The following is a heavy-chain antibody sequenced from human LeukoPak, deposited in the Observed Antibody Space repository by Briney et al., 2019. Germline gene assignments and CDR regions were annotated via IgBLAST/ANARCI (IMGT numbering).Heavy chain of an antibody. CDR1: GFNFSSYA. Sequence: PGGSLRLSCAASGFNFSSYAMHWVRQVPGEGLEWVGLISYGGIDKPYADSVKGRFTISRDSSKRTLYLQMNSLRAEDTAMYYCARESWSDSVAFDIWGLGTMVIVSS. CDR2: ISYGGIDK. J-gene: IGHJ3*02. V-gene: IGHV3-30*04. CDR3: ARESWSDSVAFDI. D-gene: IGHD3-3*01.